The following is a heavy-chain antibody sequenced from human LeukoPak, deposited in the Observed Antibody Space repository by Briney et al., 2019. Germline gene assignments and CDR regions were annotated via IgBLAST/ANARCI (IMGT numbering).Heavy chain of an antibody. CDR2: ISYDGSNK. V-gene: IGHV3-30*03. CDR1: GFTFSSYG. CDR3: ARQASGFDY. D-gene: IGHD3-10*01. J-gene: IGHJ4*02. Sequence: GGSLRLSCAASGFTFSSYGMHWVRQAPGKGLEWVAVISYDGSNKYYADSVKGRFTISRDNSKSTLYLQMNSLRAEDTAVYYCARQASGFDYWGQGTLVTVSS.